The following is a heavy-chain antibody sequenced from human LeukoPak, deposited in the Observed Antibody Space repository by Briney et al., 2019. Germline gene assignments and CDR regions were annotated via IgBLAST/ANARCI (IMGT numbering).Heavy chain of an antibody. CDR2: IYYSGST. J-gene: IGHJ4*02. CDR1: GGSISSGDYY. V-gene: IGHV4-30-4*01. Sequence: SETLSLTCTVSGGSISSGDYYWSWIRQPPGKGLEWIGYIYYSGSTYYNPSLKSRVTISVDTSKNQFSLKLSSVTAADAAVYYCARVGNMEFDYWGQGTLVTVSS. CDR3: ARVGNMEFDY. D-gene: IGHD2/OR15-2a*01.